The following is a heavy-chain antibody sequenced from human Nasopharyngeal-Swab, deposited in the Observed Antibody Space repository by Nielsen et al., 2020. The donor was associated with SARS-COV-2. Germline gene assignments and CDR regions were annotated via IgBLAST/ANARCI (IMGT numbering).Heavy chain of an antibody. CDR1: GFTFDDYA. CDR3: AKDGMVRGAFDI. J-gene: IGHJ3*02. V-gene: IGHV3-9*01. Sequence: SLKISCAASGFTFDDYAMHWVRQAPGKGLEWVSGISWNSGSIGYADSVKGRFTISRDNAKNSLYLQMNSLRAEDTAVYYCAKDGMVRGAFDIWGQGTMVTVSS. CDR2: ISWNSGSI. D-gene: IGHD5-18*01.